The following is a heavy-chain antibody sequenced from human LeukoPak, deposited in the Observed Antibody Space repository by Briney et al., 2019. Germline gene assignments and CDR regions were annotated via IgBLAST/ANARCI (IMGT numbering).Heavy chain of an antibody. CDR1: GFSLSSYW. Sequence: PGGSLRLSCAASGFSLSSYWMSWVRQAPGKSLEWVSGIGGSGSRTYYADSVKGRFTISRDNSKNTLYLQMNSLRAEDTAIYYCAKKYGVTVYGSGLNYFDYWGQGTLVTVSS. J-gene: IGHJ4*02. V-gene: IGHV3-23*01. CDR3: AKKYGVTVYGSGLNYFDY. D-gene: IGHD6-19*01. CDR2: IGGSGSRT.